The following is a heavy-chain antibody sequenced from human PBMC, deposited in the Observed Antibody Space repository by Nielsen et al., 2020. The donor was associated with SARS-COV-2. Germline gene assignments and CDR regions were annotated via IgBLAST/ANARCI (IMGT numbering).Heavy chain of an antibody. Sequence: GESLKISCAASGFTFSSYAMSWVRQAPGKGLEWVSVIYSGGSSTYYADSVKGRFTISRDNSKNTLYLQMNSLRAEDTAVYYCAREHAYGSGNFYYYYGMDVWGQGTTVTVSS. J-gene: IGHJ6*02. CDR1: GFTFSSYA. CDR3: AREHAYGSGNFYYYYGMDV. D-gene: IGHD3-10*01. V-gene: IGHV3-23*03. CDR2: IYSGGSST.